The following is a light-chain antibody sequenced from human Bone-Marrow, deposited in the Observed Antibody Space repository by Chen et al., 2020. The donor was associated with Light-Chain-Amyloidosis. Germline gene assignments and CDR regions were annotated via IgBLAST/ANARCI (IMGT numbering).Light chain of an antibody. CDR2: AAS. CDR3: QQLNSYLPLT. J-gene: IGKJ4*01. Sequence: DIQLTQSPSFLSASVGDGVTITCRASQGISSYLAWYQQKPGKAPKLLIYAASTLQSGVPSRFSGSGSGTEFTLTISSLQPEDFATYYCQQLNSYLPLTFGGGTKVEIK. V-gene: IGKV1-9*01. CDR1: QGISSY.